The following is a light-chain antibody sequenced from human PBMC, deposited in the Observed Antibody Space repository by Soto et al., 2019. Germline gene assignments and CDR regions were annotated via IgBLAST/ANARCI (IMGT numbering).Light chain of an antibody. J-gene: IGLJ3*02. V-gene: IGLV1-51*01. CDR2: DNN. Sequence: QSVLTQPPSVSAAPGQKVTISCSRSSSNIGNNYVSWYQQLPGTAPKLLIYDNNKRPSGIPDRFSGSKSGTSATLGITGLQTGDEADDYCGTWDSSLSAEWVFGGGTKVTVL. CDR1: SSNIGNNY. CDR3: GTWDSSLSAEWV.